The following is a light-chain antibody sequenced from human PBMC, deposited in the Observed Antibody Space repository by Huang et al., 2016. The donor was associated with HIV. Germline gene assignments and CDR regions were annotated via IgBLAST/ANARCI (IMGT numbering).Light chain of an antibody. Sequence: DIVMTQSPDSLAVPLGERATISCVSSQSLLYSANKKHVPMNYLAWYQKKPGQPPKRLIFWASSRASGVPDRFSGSGSGTDFTLTISGLQAEDVAVYYCQQHYSTPWTFGQGTKVEIK. J-gene: IGKJ1*01. CDR3: QQHYSTPWT. CDR2: WAS. CDR1: QSLLYSANKKHVPMNY. V-gene: IGKV4-1*01.